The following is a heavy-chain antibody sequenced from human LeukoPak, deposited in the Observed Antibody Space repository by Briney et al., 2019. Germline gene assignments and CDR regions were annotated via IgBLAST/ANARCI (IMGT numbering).Heavy chain of an antibody. CDR1: GFTFSSYG. J-gene: IGHJ5*02. CDR2: ISYDGSNK. Sequence: GRSLRLSCAASGFTFSSYGMHWVRQAPGKGLEWVAVISYDGSNKYYADSVKGRFTISRDNSKNTLYLQMNSLRAEDTAVYYCATRLLFDPWGQGTLVTVSS. CDR3: ATRLLFDP. D-gene: IGHD2-15*01. V-gene: IGHV3-30*03.